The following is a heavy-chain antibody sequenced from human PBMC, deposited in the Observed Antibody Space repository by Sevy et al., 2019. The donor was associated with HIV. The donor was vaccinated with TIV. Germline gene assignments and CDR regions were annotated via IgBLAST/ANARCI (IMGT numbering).Heavy chain of an antibody. D-gene: IGHD6-19*01. J-gene: IGHJ3*02. Sequence: GGSLRLSCAASRFTFSDYYMSWIRQAPGKGLEWLSYISSSGSTIYNADSVKGRFTIPRDNAKNSLYLQMNSLRAEDTAVYYCAREMEGVPGRAFDIWGQGTMVTVSS. CDR3: AREMEGVPGRAFDI. V-gene: IGHV3-11*01. CDR1: RFTFSDYY. CDR2: ISSSGSTI.